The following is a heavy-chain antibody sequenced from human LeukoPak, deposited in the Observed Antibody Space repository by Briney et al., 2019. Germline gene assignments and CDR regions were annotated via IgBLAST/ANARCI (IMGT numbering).Heavy chain of an antibody. D-gene: IGHD3-3*01. CDR1: GGTFSSYA. V-gene: IGHV1-69*13. J-gene: IGHJ4*02. CDR2: IIPIFGTA. Sequence: GASVKVSCKASGGTFSSYAISWVRQAPGQGLEWMGGIIPIFGTANYAQKFQGRVTITADDSTSTAYMELSSLRSADTAVYYCARSRSGYLTYWGQGTLVTVSS. CDR3: ARSRSGYLTY.